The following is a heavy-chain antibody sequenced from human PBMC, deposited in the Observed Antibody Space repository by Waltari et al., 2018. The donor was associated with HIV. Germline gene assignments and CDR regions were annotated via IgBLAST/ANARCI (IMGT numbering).Heavy chain of an antibody. D-gene: IGHD3-10*01. CDR2: MNPNSGNT. J-gene: IGHJ4*02. Sequence: QVELVQSGAEVKKPGASVKVSCKGSGYTFTSYDINWVRPAAGQGLEWKGWMNPNSGNTGYAQKFQGRVTMTRNTSISTAYMELSSLRSEDTAEYYCARGLWGPSITMVRGVIFGYWGQGTLVTVSS. V-gene: IGHV1-8*01. CDR1: GYTFTSYD. CDR3: ARGLWGPSITMVRGVIFGY.